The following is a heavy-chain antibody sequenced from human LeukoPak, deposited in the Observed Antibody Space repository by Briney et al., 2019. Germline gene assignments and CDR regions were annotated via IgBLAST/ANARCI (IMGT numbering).Heavy chain of an antibody. V-gene: IGHV3-23*01. Sequence: GGSLRLSCAASGFTFSSYAMTWVRQAPGKGLEWVSTISGSAGTTYYADSVKGRFTISRDNSKNTLYLQMNSLRAEDTAVYYCAKRGSSGWYVPAGIDYWGQGTLVTVSS. J-gene: IGHJ4*02. D-gene: IGHD6-19*01. CDR2: ISGSAGTT. CDR1: GFTFSSYA. CDR3: AKRGSSGWYVPAGIDY.